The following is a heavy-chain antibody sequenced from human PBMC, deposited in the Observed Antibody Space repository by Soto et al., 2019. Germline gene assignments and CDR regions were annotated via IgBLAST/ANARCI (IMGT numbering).Heavy chain of an antibody. J-gene: IGHJ5*02. CDR1: GGSISSDGYS. Sequence: PSETLSLTCAVSGGSISSDGYSWSWIRQPPGKGLEWIGYIYPSGSTYYNPSLKSRVTMSVDRSKNQFSLKLNSVTAADTAVYYCARDYRHNWFDPWGQGTLVTVSS. V-gene: IGHV4-30-2*01. CDR2: IYPSGST. CDR3: ARDYRHNWFDP.